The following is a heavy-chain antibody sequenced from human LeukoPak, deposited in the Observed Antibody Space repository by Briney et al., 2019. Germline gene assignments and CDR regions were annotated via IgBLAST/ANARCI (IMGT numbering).Heavy chain of an antibody. Sequence: GGSLRLSCAASGFTFSGYTVNWVRQAPGKGLEWVSSISSSSNYLYYADSVKDRFTISRDDAKNSLYLQMNSLRAEDTAVYYCARGRVRGVGIDYWGQGTLVTVSS. V-gene: IGHV3-21*01. CDR1: GFTFSGYT. D-gene: IGHD3-10*01. CDR3: ARGRVRGVGIDY. CDR2: ISSSSNYL. J-gene: IGHJ4*02.